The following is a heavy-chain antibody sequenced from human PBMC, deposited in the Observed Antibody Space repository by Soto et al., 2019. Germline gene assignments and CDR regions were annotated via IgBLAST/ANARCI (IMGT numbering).Heavy chain of an antibody. CDR1: GFTFSSYF. J-gene: IGHJ6*02. Sequence: VQLLESGGGLVQPGGSLRLSCAASGFTFSSYFITWVRQAPGQGLEWMGWISAYNGNTNYAPMLQGRVTMTTDTSTATAYMEMRSLRSDDTAVYYCARQNYYSGMDVWGQGTTVTVSS. CDR2: ISAYNGNT. V-gene: IGHV1-18*01. CDR3: ARQNYYSGMDV.